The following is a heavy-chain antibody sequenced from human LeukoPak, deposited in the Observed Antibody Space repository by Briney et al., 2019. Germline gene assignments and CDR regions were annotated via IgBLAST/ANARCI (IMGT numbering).Heavy chain of an antibody. V-gene: IGHV4-34*01. CDR1: GGSFSGYY. D-gene: IGHD3-10*01. Sequence: SETLSLTCAVYGGSFSGYYWSWIRQPPGKGLEWIGEINHSGSTNYNPSLKSRVTISVDTSKNQFSLKLSSVTAVDTAVYYCARARHYYGSGSYSGFDPWGQGTLVTVSS. CDR3: ARARHYYGSGSYSGFDP. J-gene: IGHJ5*02. CDR2: INHSGST.